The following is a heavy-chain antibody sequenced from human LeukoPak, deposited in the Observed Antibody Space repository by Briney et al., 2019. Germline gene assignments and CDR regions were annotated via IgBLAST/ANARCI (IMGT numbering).Heavy chain of an antibody. Sequence: RASVKVSCKASGGTFSIYAISWVRQAPGQGLEWMGGIIPIFGTANYAQKFQGRVTITADKSTSTAYMELSSLRSEDTAVYYCARGVEMAPYYYYGMDVWGQGTTVTVSS. CDR2: IIPIFGTA. CDR3: ARGVEMAPYYYYGMDV. V-gene: IGHV1-69*06. D-gene: IGHD5-24*01. CDR1: GGTFSIYA. J-gene: IGHJ6*02.